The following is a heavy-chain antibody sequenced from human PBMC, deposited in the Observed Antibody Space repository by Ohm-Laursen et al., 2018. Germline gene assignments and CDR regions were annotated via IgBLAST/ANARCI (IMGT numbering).Heavy chain of an antibody. D-gene: IGHD3-22*01. J-gene: IGHJ6*02. CDR2: ISSSGSTI. CDR1: GFTFSSYS. CDR3: ARVDYYDSSGYGGMDV. V-gene: IGHV3-21*04. Sequence: GSLRLSCAASGFTFSSYSMNWVRQAPGKGLEWVSSISSSGSTIYYADSVKGRFTISRDNAKNSLYLQMNSLRAEDTAVYYCARVDYYDSSGYGGMDVWGQGTTVTVSS.